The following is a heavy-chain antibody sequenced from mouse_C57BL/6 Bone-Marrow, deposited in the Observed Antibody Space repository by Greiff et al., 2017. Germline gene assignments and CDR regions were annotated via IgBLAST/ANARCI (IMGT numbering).Heavy chain of an antibody. V-gene: IGHV1-55*01. CDR1: GYTFTSYW. Sequence: QVQLQQPGAELVKPGASVKMSCKASGYTFTSYWITWVKQRPGQGLEWIGDIYPGSGSTNYNEKFKSQATLTVDTSSSTAYMQLSSLTSEDSAVYYCARPSLLWLRRACAYWGQGTLVTVSA. D-gene: IGHD2-2*01. J-gene: IGHJ3*01. CDR3: ARPSLLWLRRACAY. CDR2: IYPGSGST.